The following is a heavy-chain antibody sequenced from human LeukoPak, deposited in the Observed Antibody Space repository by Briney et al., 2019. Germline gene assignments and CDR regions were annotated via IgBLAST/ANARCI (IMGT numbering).Heavy chain of an antibody. CDR3: ARAIRGYSGYEPLDY. J-gene: IGHJ4*02. V-gene: IGHV4-39*07. CDR2: IYYSGST. CDR1: GGSISSSSYY. Sequence: PSETLSLTCTVSGGSISSSSYYWGWIRQPPGKGLEWIGSIYYSGSTYYNPSLKSRVTISVDTSKNQFSLKLSSVTAADTAVYHCARAIRGYSGYEPLDYWGQGTLVTVSS. D-gene: IGHD5-12*01.